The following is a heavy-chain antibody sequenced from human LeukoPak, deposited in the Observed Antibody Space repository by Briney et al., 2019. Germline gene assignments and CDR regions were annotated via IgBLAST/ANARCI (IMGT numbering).Heavy chain of an antibody. D-gene: IGHD2-2*02. Sequence: SQTLSLTCTVPGGSISSGDYYWSWIRQPPGKGLEWVGYIYYSGSTYYNPSLKSRVTISVDTCKNQFSLKLISVTAADTAVYYCAREICSTSCYIGGPDAFDIGGQRTMLTVSS. V-gene: IGHV4-30-4*08. CDR3: AREICSTSCYIGGPDAFDI. J-gene: IGHJ3*02. CDR2: IYYSGST. CDR1: GGSISSGDYY.